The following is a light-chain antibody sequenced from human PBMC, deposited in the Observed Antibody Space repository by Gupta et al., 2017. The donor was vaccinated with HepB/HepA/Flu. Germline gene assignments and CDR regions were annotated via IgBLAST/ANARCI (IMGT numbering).Light chain of an antibody. Sequence: IVMTQSPQSLAVFLGERATINCRTSQSVFDNSNKKNYLAWYQQKPGHPPKLLISWASTRESGVPDRFSGRGSGTDFTLTISRRQAEDVAVYYCHQENNFPDPFGQGTKLEVK. V-gene: IGKV4-1*01. J-gene: IGKJ2*01. CDR1: QSVFDNSNKKNY. CDR2: WAS. CDR3: HQENNFPDP.